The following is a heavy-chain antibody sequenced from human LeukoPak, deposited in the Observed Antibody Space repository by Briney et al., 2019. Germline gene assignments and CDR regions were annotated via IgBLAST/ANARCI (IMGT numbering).Heavy chain of an antibody. V-gene: IGHV3-43*01. D-gene: IGHD4-11*01. CDR3: AKGDYSNYDLYYMDV. J-gene: IGHJ6*03. CDR2: ISWDGGST. Sequence: PGGSLRLSCAASGFTFDDYTMHWVRQAPGKGLEWVSLISWDGGSTYYADSVKGRFTISRDNSKSSLYLQMNSLRTEDTALYYCAKGDYSNYDLYYMDVWGKGTTVTVSS. CDR1: GFTFDDYT.